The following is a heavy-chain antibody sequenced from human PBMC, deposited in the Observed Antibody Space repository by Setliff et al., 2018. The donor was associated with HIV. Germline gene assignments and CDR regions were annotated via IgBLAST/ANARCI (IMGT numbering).Heavy chain of an antibody. J-gene: IGHJ6*03. CDR1: GGSISSYY. D-gene: IGHD5-18*01. CDR2: IYYSGST. V-gene: IGHV4-59*12. Sequence: PSETLSLTCTVSGGSISSYYWSWIRQHPGKGLEWIGYIYYSGSTYYNPSLKSRVTLSVDTSKNQFSLKVTSVTAADTAVYYCAREIQFSATTYYYYYMDDWGRGTTVTVSS. CDR3: AREIQFSATTYYYYYMDD.